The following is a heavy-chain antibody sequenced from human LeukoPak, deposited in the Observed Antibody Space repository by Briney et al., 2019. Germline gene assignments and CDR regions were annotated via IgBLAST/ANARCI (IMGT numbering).Heavy chain of an antibody. D-gene: IGHD3-10*01. Sequence: ASLKLSCKASGYPFTGYYILWVRQAPGQGLECVGWINPHSGVTTYAQNFRGRFTMTRDTSISTAYLELSGLKSDDTAVYYCARNYGSGDFDLWGQGTLVTVSS. CDR1: GYPFTGYY. CDR2: INPHSGVT. J-gene: IGHJ4*02. V-gene: IGHV1-2*02. CDR3: ARNYGSGDFDL.